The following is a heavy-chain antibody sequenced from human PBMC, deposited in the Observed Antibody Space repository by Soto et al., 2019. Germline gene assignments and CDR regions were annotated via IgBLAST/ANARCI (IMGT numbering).Heavy chain of an antibody. D-gene: IGHD3-10*01. CDR1: GGAFSSYA. V-gene: IGHV1-69*13. CDR3: ARDRSSGTLWLGELKGPIDY. Sequence: SVKVSFKASGGAFSSYAIRWVRQAPGQGLEWMGGIIPIFGTAKYAQKFQGRVTITADESTSTAYMELSSLRSEDTAVYYCARDRSSGTLWLGELKGPIDYWGQGTLVTVSS. J-gene: IGHJ4*02. CDR2: IIPIFGTA.